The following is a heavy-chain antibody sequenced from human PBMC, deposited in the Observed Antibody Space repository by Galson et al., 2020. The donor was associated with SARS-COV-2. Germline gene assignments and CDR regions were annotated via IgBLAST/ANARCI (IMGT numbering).Heavy chain of an antibody. CDR2: INHTGST. D-gene: IGHD3-10*01. V-gene: IGHV4-34*01. J-gene: IGHJ6*02. CDR3: TKRNELRWFGEVLLSTYNNGMDG. Sequence: SETLSLTCAVYGGSFSGYYWSWIRQAPGKGLEWIGEINHTGSTNYNPSLKSRVTISVDTSKNQFSLKLNSVTAADTGVYYCTKRNELRWFGEVLLSTYNNGMDGWGQGTTVIVSS. CDR1: GGSFSGYY.